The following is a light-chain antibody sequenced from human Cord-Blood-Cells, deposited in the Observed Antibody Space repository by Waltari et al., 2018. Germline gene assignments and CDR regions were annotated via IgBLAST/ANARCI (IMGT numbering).Light chain of an antibody. V-gene: IGKV1-39*01. CDR1: QSISSY. J-gene: IGKJ4*01. Sequence: DIQMTQSPSSLSASVGDRVTITCRASQSISSYLNWYQQKPGKAPKLLIYAASSLQSGVPSRFSGSGSGIDFTLTISSLQPEDFATYYCQQSYSTPVLTFGGGTKVEIK. CDR2: AAS. CDR3: QQSYSTPVLT.